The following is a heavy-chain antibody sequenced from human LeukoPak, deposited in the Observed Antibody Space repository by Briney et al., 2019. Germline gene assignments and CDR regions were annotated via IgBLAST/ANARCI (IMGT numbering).Heavy chain of an antibody. V-gene: IGHV3-23*01. J-gene: IGHJ4*02. CDR1: GFTFSSYA. D-gene: IGHD3-10*01. CDR3: TRGGIDY. Sequence: GGSLRLSCAASGFTFSSYAMSWVRQAPGKGLEWVSAISGSGGSTYYADSVKGRFTISRDNAKNSLYLQMNSLRAEDTAIYYCTRGGIDYWGQGTLVTVSS. CDR2: ISGSGGST.